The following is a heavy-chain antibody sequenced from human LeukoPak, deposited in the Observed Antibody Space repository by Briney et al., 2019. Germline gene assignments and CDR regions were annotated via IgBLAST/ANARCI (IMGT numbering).Heavy chain of an antibody. CDR1: GFTFSSYA. J-gene: IGHJ4*02. Sequence: PGRTLRLSCAASGFTFSSYAMHWVRQAPGKGLEWVALIPYDGSNKYYADSVKGRFTVSRDNSKNTLYLQMNSLRAEDTAVYYCAVADPYYPWDYWGQGTLVTVSS. CDR3: AVADPYYPWDY. V-gene: IGHV3-30*04. CDR2: IPYDGSNK. D-gene: IGHD6-19*01.